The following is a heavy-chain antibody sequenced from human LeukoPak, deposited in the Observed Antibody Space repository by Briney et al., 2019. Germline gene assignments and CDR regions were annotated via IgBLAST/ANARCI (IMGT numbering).Heavy chain of an antibody. Sequence: PGGSLRLSCAASGFNFNSYGMHWVRQAPGKGLEWVAVISFDGSNKYHGDSVKGRFTISRDNSKNTLYLQINSLRGEDTAVYYCAREYNYDLDVWGKGTTVTVSS. V-gene: IGHV3-30*03. CDR1: GFNFNSYG. CDR2: ISFDGSNK. CDR3: AREYNYDLDV. J-gene: IGHJ6*04.